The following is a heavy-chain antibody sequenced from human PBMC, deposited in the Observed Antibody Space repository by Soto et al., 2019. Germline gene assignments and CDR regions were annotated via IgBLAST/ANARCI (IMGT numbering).Heavy chain of an antibody. V-gene: IGHV4-34*01. CDR2: INSSGSI. CDR1: GESFSGYY. CDR3: ARAAIQSHQVEGQPPTSQTLDY. Sequence: QVQLQQWGAGLLKPSETLSLTCAVYGESFSGYYWTWIRQPPGEGLEWIGEINSSGSIKYNPSLKSRVTMSVDTSKNQFSLKLASLTAADTAVYYCARAAIQSHQVEGQPPTSQTLDYWGQGTQVTVSP. D-gene: IGHD1-26*01. J-gene: IGHJ4*02.